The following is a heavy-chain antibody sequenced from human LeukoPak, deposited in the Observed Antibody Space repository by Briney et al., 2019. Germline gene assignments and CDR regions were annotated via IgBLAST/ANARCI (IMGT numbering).Heavy chain of an antibody. D-gene: IGHD2/OR15-2a*01. J-gene: IGHJ6*03. V-gene: IGHV4-4*07. CDR3: ARDTYFSGYYYYYMVA. CDR1: GVSISSYY. CDR2: IYTSGST. Sequence: SSETLSLTCTVSGVSISSYYWSWIRQPAGKGLEWIGRIYTSGSTNYNPSLKSRVTMSVDTSKNQFSLKLTSVTAADTAVYYCARDTYFSGYYYYYMVAWGKGTTVTVSS.